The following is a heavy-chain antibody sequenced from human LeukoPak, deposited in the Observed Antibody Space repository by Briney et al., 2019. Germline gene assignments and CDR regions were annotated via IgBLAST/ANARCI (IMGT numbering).Heavy chain of an antibody. CDR3: ARGGYYDSSGYWYY. V-gene: IGHV4-59*01. CDR1: GGSISSYY. D-gene: IGHD3-22*01. J-gene: IGHJ4*02. Sequence: PSGTLSLTCTVSGGSISSYYWSWIRQPPGKGLEWIGYIYYSGSTNYNPSLKSRVTISVDTSKNQFSLKLSSVTAADTAVYYCARGGYYDSSGYWYYWGQGTLVTVSS. CDR2: IYYSGST.